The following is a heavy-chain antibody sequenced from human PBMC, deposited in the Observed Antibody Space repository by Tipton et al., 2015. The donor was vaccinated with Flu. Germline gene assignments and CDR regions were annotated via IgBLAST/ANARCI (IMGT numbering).Heavy chain of an antibody. CDR1: GYSISSGYY. D-gene: IGHD2-21*01. Sequence: TLSLTCTVSGYSISSGYYWGWIRQPPGKGLEWIGSIYHSGSTYYNPSLKSRVTISVDTSKNQFSLKLSSVTAADTAVYYCARVTSEPILWWYFDYWGQGTPVTVSS. V-gene: IGHV4-38-2*02. CDR3: ARVTSEPILWWYFDY. J-gene: IGHJ4*02. CDR2: IYHSGST.